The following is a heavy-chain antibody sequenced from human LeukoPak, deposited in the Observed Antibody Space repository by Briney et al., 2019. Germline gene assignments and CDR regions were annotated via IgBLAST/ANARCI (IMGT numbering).Heavy chain of an antibody. V-gene: IGHV4-59*08. CDR2: IYYSGST. D-gene: IGHD3-3*01. CDR3: ARNTIFGGVLDP. Sequence: PSETLSLTCTVSGGSISSYYWSWIRQPPGKGLEWIGYIYYSGSTNYNPSLKSRVTISVDTSKNQFSLKLSSVTAADTAVYYCARNTIFGGVLDPWGQGTLVTVSS. J-gene: IGHJ5*02. CDR1: GGSISSYY.